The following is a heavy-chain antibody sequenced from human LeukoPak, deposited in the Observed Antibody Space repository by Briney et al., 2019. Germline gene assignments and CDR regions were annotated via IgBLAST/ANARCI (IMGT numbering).Heavy chain of an antibody. CDR2: INPNSGGT. CDR1: GYTFAGYY. J-gene: IGHJ4*02. D-gene: IGHD6-13*01. Sequence: ASVKVSCKASGYTFAGYYMHWVRQAPGQGLEWMGWINPNSGGTNYARKFQGRVTMTRDTSISTAYMELSRLRSDDTAVYYCARAIFGGIAAAGTNYWGQGTLVTVSS. CDR3: ARAIFGGIAAAGTNY. V-gene: IGHV1-2*02.